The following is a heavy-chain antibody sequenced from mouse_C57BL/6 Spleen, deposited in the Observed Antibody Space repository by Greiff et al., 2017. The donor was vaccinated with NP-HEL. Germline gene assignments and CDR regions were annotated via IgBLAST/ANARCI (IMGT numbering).Heavy chain of an antibody. Sequence: QVQLKESGAELVKPGASVKISCKASGYAFSSYWMNWVKQRPGKGLEWIGQIYPGDGDTNYNGKFKGKATLTADKSSSTAYMQLSSLTSEDSAVYFCAREGGLRREFAYWGQGTLVTVSA. CDR3: AREGGLRREFAY. J-gene: IGHJ3*01. V-gene: IGHV1-80*01. CDR1: GYAFSSYW. CDR2: IYPGDGDT. D-gene: IGHD2-4*01.